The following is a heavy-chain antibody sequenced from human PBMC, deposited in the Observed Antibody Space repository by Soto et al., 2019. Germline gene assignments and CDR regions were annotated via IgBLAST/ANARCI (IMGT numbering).Heavy chain of an antibody. J-gene: IGHJ6*02. V-gene: IGHV4-39*01. CDR3: ARRPKSGSFHYYGVDV. Sequence: SETLSLTCTVSGGSVSSSSYYWDWIRQPPGKGLEWIGHIYYNGRTYYDPSLKSRVTISVDTSKNQFSLNLNSVTAADTAVYYCARRPKSGSFHYYGVDVWGRGTTVTVSS. CDR2: IYYNGRT. D-gene: IGHD1-26*01. CDR1: GGSVSSSSYY.